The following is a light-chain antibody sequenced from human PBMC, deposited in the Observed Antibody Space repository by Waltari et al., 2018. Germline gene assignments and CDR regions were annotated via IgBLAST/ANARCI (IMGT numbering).Light chain of an antibody. CDR1: SSHIGSYSL. V-gene: IGLV2-23*02. J-gene: IGLJ2*01. CDR3: SSYTYGGPWV. CDR2: EVD. Sequence: SALTQPASVSASPGQSITLPCPDCSSHIGSYSLVACYQQHPGKAPHLLIYEVDKRPSGVSYRFSGSKSGNAASLTVSGLQPEDEGHYFCSSYTYGGPWVFGGGTLLTVL.